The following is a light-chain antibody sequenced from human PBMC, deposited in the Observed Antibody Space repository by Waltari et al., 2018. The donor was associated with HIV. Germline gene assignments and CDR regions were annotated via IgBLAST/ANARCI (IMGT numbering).Light chain of an antibody. J-gene: IGKJ2*01. CDR2: NAS. CDR3: QQRTNWPPYT. V-gene: IGKV3-11*01. CDR1: QGVSTY. Sequence: EIVLTQSPATLSLSPWERATLSCRASQGVSTYLAWYQHKPGQAPRLLIYNASNRATGIPARFSGSGSGTDFTLTISSLEPEDFAVYYCQQRTNWPPYTFGQGTKLEIK.